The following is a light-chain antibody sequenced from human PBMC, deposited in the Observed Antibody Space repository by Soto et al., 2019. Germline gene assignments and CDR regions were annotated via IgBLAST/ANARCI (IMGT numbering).Light chain of an antibody. CDR2: DDN. CDR3: QSYDSSSWV. V-gene: IGLV6-57*03. Sequence: NFMLTQPHSVSESPGKTVTISCTRSSGGIASSYVQWYQQRPGSAPTTVIYDDNQRPSGVPDRFSGSIDSSSNSASLTISGLNTEDEADYYCQSYDSSSWVFGGGTQLTV. J-gene: IGLJ3*02. CDR1: SGGIASSY.